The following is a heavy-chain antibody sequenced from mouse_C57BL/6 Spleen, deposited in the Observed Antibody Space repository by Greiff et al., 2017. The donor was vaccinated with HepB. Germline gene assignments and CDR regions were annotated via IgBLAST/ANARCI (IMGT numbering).Heavy chain of an antibody. V-gene: IGHV5-17*01. J-gene: IGHJ2*01. CDR1: GFTFSDYG. Sequence: EVKLMESGGGLVKPGGSLKLSCAASGFTFSDYGMHWVRQAPEKGLEWVAYISSGSSTIYYADTVKGRFTISRDNAKNTLFLQMTSLRSEDTAMYYCARGSMPAAFDYWGQSTTLTVSS. D-gene: IGHD2-3*01. CDR2: ISSGSSTI. CDR3: ARGSMPAAFDY.